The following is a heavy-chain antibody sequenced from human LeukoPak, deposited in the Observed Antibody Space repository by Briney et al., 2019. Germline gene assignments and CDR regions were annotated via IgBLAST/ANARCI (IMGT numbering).Heavy chain of an antibody. D-gene: IGHD1-26*01. V-gene: IGHV3-23*01. CDR1: GFTFSSYG. J-gene: IGHJ3*02. Sequence: PGGSLRLSCAASGFTFSSYGMSWVRQAPGKGLEWVSAMSGSGGSTYYADSVKGRFTISRDNSKNTLYLQMNSLRAEDTAVYYCPKDHHSGSYYDFPDAFDIWGQGTMVTVSS. CDR2: MSGSGGST. CDR3: PKDHHSGSYYDFPDAFDI.